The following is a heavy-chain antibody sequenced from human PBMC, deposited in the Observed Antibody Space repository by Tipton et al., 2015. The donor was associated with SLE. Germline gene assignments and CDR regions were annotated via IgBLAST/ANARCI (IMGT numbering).Heavy chain of an antibody. CDR2: IYYSGST. J-gene: IGHJ6*03. CDR1: GGSISSHY. CDR3: ARDYDDFVYYMDV. Sequence: TLSLTCAVYGGSISSHYWSWIRQPPGKGLEWIGYIYYSGSTNYNPSLKSRVTISVDTSKNQLSLKLSSVTAADTAVYYCARDYDDFVYYMDVWGKGTTVTVSS. D-gene: IGHD4-17*01. V-gene: IGHV4-59*11.